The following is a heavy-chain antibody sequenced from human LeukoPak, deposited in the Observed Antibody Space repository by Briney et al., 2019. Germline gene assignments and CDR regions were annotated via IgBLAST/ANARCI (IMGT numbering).Heavy chain of an antibody. V-gene: IGHV4-34*01. D-gene: IGHD3-22*01. CDR2: INQSGST. CDR3: ARVGSYYDSSGYYSRAYFDY. Sequence: SETLSLTCAVYGGSFSGYYWSWIRQPPGKGLEWIGEINQSGSTNYNPSLKSRVTISVDTSKNQFSLKLSSVTAADTAVYYCARVGSYYDSSGYYSRAYFDYWGQGTLVTVSS. CDR1: GGSFSGYY. J-gene: IGHJ4*02.